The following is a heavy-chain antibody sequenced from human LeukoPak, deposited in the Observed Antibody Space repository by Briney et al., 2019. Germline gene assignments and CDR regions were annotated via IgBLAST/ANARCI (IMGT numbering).Heavy chain of an antibody. Sequence: PGGSLRLSCAASGFTFGDYAMHWVRQAPGQGLEWVSGISLYSSSIGYADSVKGRFTISRDNAKNSLYLQMNSLRAEDTALYYCAKDASPFIAAAVTGGFDYWGQETLGTVSS. CDR2: ISLYSSSI. V-gene: IGHV3-9*01. D-gene: IGHD6-13*01. J-gene: IGHJ4*02. CDR1: GFTFGDYA. CDR3: AKDASPFIAAAVTGGFDY.